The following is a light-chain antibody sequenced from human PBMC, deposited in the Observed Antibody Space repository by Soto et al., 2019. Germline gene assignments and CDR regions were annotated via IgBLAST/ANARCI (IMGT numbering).Light chain of an antibody. J-gene: IGKJ4*01. CDR3: QQYDTLPLT. Sequence: DIQLTQSPSSLSASVGDRVTITCQASQDIRNFLNWYPHKPGKAPQLLIYDASKLKTGVPSRFSGSGSGTTFTFTISSLQPEDIATYYCQQYDTLPLTCGGGTKVEIK. CDR1: QDIRNF. CDR2: DAS. V-gene: IGKV1-33*01.